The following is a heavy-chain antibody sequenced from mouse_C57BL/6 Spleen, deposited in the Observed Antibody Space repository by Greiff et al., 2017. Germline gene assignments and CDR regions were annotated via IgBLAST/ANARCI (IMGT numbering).Heavy chain of an antibody. CDR1: GFNIKDDY. D-gene: IGHD2-3*01. V-gene: IGHV14-4*01. Sequence: VQLQQSGAELVRPGASVKLSCTASGFNIKDDYMHWVQQRPEQGLEWIGWIDPENGDTEYASKFQGKATITADTSSNTAYLQLSSLTSEDTAVYYCTVTGDGYYWYFDVWGTGTTLTVSS. CDR3: TVTGDGYYWYFDV. J-gene: IGHJ1*03. CDR2: IDPENGDT.